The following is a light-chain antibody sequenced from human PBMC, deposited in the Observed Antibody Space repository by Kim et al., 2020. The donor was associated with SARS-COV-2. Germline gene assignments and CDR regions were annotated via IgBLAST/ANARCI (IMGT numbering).Light chain of an antibody. CDR1: QSLLHSNGYYY. V-gene: IGKV2-28*01. J-gene: IGKJ1*01. Sequence: PASISCRASQSLLHSNGYYYLDWYLQKPGQSPQVLIYMGSNRASGVPERFSGSGSGTDFTLKISRVEAEDVGVYYCMQALQTPRTFGQGTKVEIK. CDR2: MGS. CDR3: MQALQTPRT.